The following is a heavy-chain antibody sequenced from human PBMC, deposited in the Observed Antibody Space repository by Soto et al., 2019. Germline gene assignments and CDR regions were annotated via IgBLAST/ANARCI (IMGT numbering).Heavy chain of an antibody. J-gene: IGHJ6*02. CDR1: GGTFSSYA. V-gene: IGHV1-69*06. CDR3: ASSSRRYYYDSSTHFYYYGMDV. Sequence: SVKVSCKASGGTFSSYAISWVRQAPGQGLEWMGGIIPIFGTANHAQKFQGRVTITADKSTSTAYMELSSLRSEDTAVYYCASSSRRYYYDSSTHFYYYGMDVWGQGTTVTVSS. CDR2: IIPIFGTA. D-gene: IGHD3-22*01.